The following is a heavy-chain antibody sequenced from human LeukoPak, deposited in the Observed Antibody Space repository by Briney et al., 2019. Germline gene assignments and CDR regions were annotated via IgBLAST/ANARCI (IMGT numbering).Heavy chain of an antibody. CDR3: ARDRILVATRGDDYYGMDV. V-gene: IGHV1-2*02. D-gene: IGHD5-12*01. J-gene: IGHJ6*02. Sequence: GASVTVSCKASGYTFTDYYIHWVRQAPGQGLEWMGWINPNSGGTNYAQKFQGRVTMTRDTSISTAYMELTRLRSDDTAVYYCARDRILVATRGDDYYGMDVWGQGTTVTVSS. CDR1: GYTFTDYY. CDR2: INPNSGGT.